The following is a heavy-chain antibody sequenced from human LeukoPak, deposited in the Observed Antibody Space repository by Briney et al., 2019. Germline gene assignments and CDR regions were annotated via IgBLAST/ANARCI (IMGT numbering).Heavy chain of an antibody. D-gene: IGHD3-16*01. CDR3: ARGDLHYHDSTRRGFDI. J-gene: IGHJ3*02. V-gene: IGHV3-30*04. Sequence: GGSLRLSCAASVFTFSSYAMHWVRQAPGKGLEWVALISYDGSNKYYADSVKGRFTISRDNSKNTLYLQMNSLRSEDTAVYYCARGDLHYHDSTRRGFDIWGQGTMVIVSS. CDR2: ISYDGSNK. CDR1: VFTFSSYA.